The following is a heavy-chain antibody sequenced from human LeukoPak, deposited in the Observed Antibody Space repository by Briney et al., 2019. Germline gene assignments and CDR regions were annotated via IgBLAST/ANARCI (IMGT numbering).Heavy chain of an antibody. CDR1: GGSFSGYY. Sequence: SETLSLTCAVYGGSFSGYYWSWIRHPPGKGLELIGEINHSGSTNYNPSLKSRVTISVDTSKNQFSLKLSSVTAADTAVYYCARYYYGSGSYYKIFDYWGQGTLVTVSS. J-gene: IGHJ4*02. CDR2: INHSGST. D-gene: IGHD3-10*01. V-gene: IGHV4-34*01. CDR3: ARYYYGSGSYYKIFDY.